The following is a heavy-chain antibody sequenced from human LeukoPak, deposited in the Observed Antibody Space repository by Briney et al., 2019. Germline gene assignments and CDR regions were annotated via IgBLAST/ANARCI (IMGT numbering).Heavy chain of an antibody. D-gene: IGHD5-24*01. CDR1: GFTVRSTY. V-gene: IGHV3-66*01. CDR2: IYAGGSA. CDR3: ATGRWLRLFDY. Sequence: PGGSLRLSCAASGFTVRSTYMSWVRQAPGKGLEWDSIIYAGGSAYYADSVKGRFTISRDSSKNTLYLQMNSLRVEDTAVYYCATGRWLRLFDYWGQGTLVTVSS. J-gene: IGHJ4*02.